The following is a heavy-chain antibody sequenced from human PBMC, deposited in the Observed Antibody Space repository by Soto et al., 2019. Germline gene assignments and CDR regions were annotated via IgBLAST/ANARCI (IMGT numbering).Heavy chain of an antibody. CDR2: IKSKTDGGTT. D-gene: IGHD3-3*01. V-gene: IGHV3-15*07. Sequence: GGSLRLSCAASGFPFNNAWMNWVRQAPGKGLEWVGRIKSKTDGGTTDYAAPVKGRFTISRDDSKNTLYLQMNSLKTEDTAVYYCTTLSITIFGVVLMDVWGQGTTVTVSS. CDR1: GFPFNNAW. CDR3: TTLSITIFGVVLMDV. J-gene: IGHJ6*02.